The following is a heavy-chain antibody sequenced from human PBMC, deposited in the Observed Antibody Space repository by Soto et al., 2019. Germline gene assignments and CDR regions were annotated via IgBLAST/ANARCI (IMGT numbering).Heavy chain of an antibody. V-gene: IGHV4-34*01. CDR1: GGSFSGYY. CDR2: INHSGST. J-gene: IGHJ4*02. D-gene: IGHD1-26*01. CDR3: ARGGIVGATEGPVRYFDY. Sequence: SETLSLTCAVYGGSFSGYYWSWIRQPPGKGLEWIGEINHSGSTNYNPSLKSRVTISVETSKNQFSLKLSSVTAADTAVYYCARGGIVGATEGPVRYFDYWGQGTLVTVSS.